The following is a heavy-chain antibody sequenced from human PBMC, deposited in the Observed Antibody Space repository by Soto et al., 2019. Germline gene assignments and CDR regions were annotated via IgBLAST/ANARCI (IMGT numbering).Heavy chain of an antibody. CDR1: GGSISSGGYY. CDR2: IYYSGST. V-gene: IGHV4-31*03. D-gene: IGHD3-3*01. CDR3: ARDRGYDFWSGYSPYYGMDV. J-gene: IGHJ6*02. Sequence: SETLSLTCTVSGGSISSGGYYWSWIRQHPGKGLEWIGYIYYSGSTYYNPSLKSRVTISVDTSKNQFSLKLSSVTAADTAVYYCARDRGYDFWSGYSPYYGMDVWGQGTTVTVSS.